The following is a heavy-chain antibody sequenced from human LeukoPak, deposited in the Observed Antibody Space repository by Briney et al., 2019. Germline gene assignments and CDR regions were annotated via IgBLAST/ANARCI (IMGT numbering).Heavy chain of an antibody. CDR1: GYSISGGYY. CDR2: IYHSGST. V-gene: IGHV4-38-2*02. CDR3: ARVRGGSGSYNFDY. D-gene: IGHD3-10*01. Sequence: PSETLSLTCTVSGYSISGGYYWGWIRQPPGKGLEWIGSIYHSGSTYYNPSLKSRVTISVDTSKNQFSLKLSSVTAADTAVYYCARVRGGSGSYNFDYWGQGTLVTVSS. J-gene: IGHJ4*02.